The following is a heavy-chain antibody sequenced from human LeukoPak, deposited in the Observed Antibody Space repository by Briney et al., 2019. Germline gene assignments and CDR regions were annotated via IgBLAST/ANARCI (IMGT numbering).Heavy chain of an antibody. CDR1: GFTFSNYG. Sequence: GGSLRLSCVVSGFTFSNYGMHWVRQAPGKGLEWVAFIRYDGKTEHYADSVKGRPTVSRDTSKNTLYLQMNSLRVEDTAVYYCVRDGMVTEPINYWGQGTLVTVSS. CDR3: VRDGMVTEPINY. V-gene: IGHV3-30*02. J-gene: IGHJ4*02. CDR2: IRYDGKTE. D-gene: IGHD2-21*02.